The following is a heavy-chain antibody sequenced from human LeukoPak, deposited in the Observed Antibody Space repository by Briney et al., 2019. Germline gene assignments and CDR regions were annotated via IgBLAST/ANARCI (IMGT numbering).Heavy chain of an antibody. CDR2: INPSGGST. CDR3: ARNYSAGYSSGWSYFDY. V-gene: IGHV1-46*01. D-gene: IGHD6-19*01. J-gene: IGHJ4*02. Sequence: GASVKVSFKASGYTFTSYFMHWVRQAPGQGLEWMGIINPSGGSTTYAQKFQGRVALTRDTSTSTVYMELSSLTSEDTAVYYCARNYSAGYSSGWSYFDYWGQGTLVTVSS. CDR1: GYTFTSYF.